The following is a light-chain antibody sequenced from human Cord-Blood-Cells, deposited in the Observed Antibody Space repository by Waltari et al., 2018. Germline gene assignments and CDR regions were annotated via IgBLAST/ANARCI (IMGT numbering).Light chain of an antibody. J-gene: IGKJ1*01. Sequence: DIQMTQSPSYMSEPVGDRVTITCRARQSISSYLNLYQQKPGKAPKLLIYAASSLQSGVPSMFSGSGSGTDFTLTINSLQPEDFATYYCQQSYSTPPTFGQGTKVEIK. V-gene: IGKV1-39*01. CDR1: QSISSY. CDR2: AAS. CDR3: QQSYSTPPT.